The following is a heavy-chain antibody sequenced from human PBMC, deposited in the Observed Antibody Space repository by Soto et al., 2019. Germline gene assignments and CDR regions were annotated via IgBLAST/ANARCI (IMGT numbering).Heavy chain of an antibody. CDR1: GFTFSSYA. CDR2: ISGSGSNT. V-gene: IGHV3-23*01. CDR3: AKGGEQWLAPSWFDP. J-gene: IGHJ5*02. D-gene: IGHD6-19*01. Sequence: GGSLRLSCVASGFTFSSYAMSWVRQAPGKGLEWVSAISGSGSNTNYADSVKGRFTISRDNSKNTLYLQMNSLRAEDTAVYYCAKGGEQWLAPSWFDPWGQGTLVTVSS.